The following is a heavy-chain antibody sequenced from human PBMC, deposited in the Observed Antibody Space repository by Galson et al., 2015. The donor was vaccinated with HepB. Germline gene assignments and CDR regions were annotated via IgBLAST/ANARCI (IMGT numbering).Heavy chain of an antibody. D-gene: IGHD6-19*01. V-gene: IGHV3-64*01. CDR3: ARSVAWTNFDY. CDR2: ISSNGGST. CDR1: GFTFSSYA. Sequence: SLRLSCAASGFTFSSYAMHWVRQAPGKGLEYVSAISSNGGSTYYANSVKGRFTISRDNSKNTLYLQMGSLRAEDMAVYYCARSVAWTNFDYWGQGTLVTVSS. J-gene: IGHJ4*02.